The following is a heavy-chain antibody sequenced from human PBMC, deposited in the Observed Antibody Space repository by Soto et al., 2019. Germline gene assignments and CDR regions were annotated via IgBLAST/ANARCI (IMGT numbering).Heavy chain of an antibody. CDR1: GDSISSGGYS. V-gene: IGHV4-30-2*01. CDR3: ARALQEWFGELVPAIDAFDI. CDR2: IYHSGST. Sequence: QLQLQESGSGLVKPSQTLSLTCAVSGDSISSGGYSWSWIRQPPGKGLEWIGYIYHSGSTYYNPSRKSRVTRSVDRSKNQSSLKLSSGTAADTAVYYWARALQEWFGELVPAIDAFDIWGQGTMVTVSS. J-gene: IGHJ3*02. D-gene: IGHD3-10*01.